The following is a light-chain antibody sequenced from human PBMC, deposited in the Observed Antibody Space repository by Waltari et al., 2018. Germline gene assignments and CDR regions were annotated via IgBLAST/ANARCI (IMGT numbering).Light chain of an antibody. V-gene: IGKV1-5*03. CDR2: KAS. CDR1: QDIGTW. Sequence: DIQLTQSPSTLSASVGDRVTITCRASQDIGTWLAWYQQKPGKAPKLLLYKASRLQSGVPSRFSGGGSGTEFTLTISSLQPEDFATFYCQQFDTYPWTFGQGTKVDIK. J-gene: IGKJ1*01. CDR3: QQFDTYPWT.